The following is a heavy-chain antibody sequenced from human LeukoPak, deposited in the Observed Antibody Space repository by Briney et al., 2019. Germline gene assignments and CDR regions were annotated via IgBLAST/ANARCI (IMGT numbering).Heavy chain of an antibody. V-gene: IGHV3-74*01. CDR3: ARDLQYGSGCYPLY. CDR1: GFTFSSYW. J-gene: IGHJ4*01. CDR2: INSDGRSI. D-gene: IGHD3-10*01. Sequence: PGGSLRLSCAASGFTFSSYWMHWVRQAPGKGLVWVSRINSDGRSISYADSVKGRFTISRDNAKNTLYLQMNSLRAEDTAVYLCARDLQYGSGCYPLYWGPGILVTVSS.